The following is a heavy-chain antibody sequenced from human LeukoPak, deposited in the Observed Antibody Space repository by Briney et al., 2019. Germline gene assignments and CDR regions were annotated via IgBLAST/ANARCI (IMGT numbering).Heavy chain of an antibody. V-gene: IGHV3-21*01. CDR2: ISSSSTYI. CDR3: ATYGSGSYYYFDY. D-gene: IGHD3-10*01. CDR1: GFTFSSYS. J-gene: IGHJ4*02. Sequence: PGGALRLSCAPSGFTFSSYSMSWVRQAPGKGLEWVSSISSSSTYIYYADSVKGRFTISRDNAKNSLYLPMNSLRAEDTAVYYCATYGSGSYYYFDYWGQGTLVTVSS.